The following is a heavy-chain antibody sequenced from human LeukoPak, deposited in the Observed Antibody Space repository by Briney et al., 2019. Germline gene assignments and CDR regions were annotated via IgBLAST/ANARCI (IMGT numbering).Heavy chain of an antibody. J-gene: IGHJ4*02. Sequence: GGSLRLSCAVSGLTFSSSAMSWVRQAPGKGLEWVSPISGSGNSTYYADSVKGPFTISRDNSNSMLYLQMNSLRAEDTAIYYCAKVLVLVSANRYYFDYWGQGTLVTVSS. CDR1: GLTFSSSA. CDR2: ISGSGNST. D-gene: IGHD2-15*01. V-gene: IGHV3-23*01. CDR3: AKVLVLVSANRYYFDY.